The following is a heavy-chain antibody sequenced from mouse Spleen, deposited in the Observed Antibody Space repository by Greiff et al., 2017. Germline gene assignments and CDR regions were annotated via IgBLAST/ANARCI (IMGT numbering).Heavy chain of an antibody. CDR2: IDPETGGT. CDR1: GYTFTDYE. J-gene: IGHJ2*01. Sequence: VQLQQSGAELVRPGASVTLSCKASGYTFTDYEMHWVKQTPVHGLEWIGAIDPETGGTAYNQKSKGKAILTADKSSSTAYMELRSLTSEDSAVYYCTRGTTVYFDYWGQGTTLTVSS. D-gene: IGHD1-1*01. CDR3: TRGTTVYFDY. V-gene: IGHV1-15*01.